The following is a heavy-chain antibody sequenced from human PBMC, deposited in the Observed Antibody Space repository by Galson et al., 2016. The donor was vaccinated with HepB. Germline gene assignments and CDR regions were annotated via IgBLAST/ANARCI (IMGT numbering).Heavy chain of an antibody. CDR1: GFTFGSYW. CDR2: TNNDGTST. CDR3: ARDPGSFFDY. V-gene: IGHV3-74*01. Sequence: SLRLSCAASGFTFGSYWMHWVRQAPGKGLEWVSRTNNDGTSTTYADSVKGRFTISRDNTKNTLYLHVDTLKPEDTALYYCARDPGSFFDYWGQGSLVTVSS. J-gene: IGHJ4*02. D-gene: IGHD1-26*01.